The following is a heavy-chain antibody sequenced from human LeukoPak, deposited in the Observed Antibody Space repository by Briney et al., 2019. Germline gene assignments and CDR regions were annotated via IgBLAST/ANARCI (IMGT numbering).Heavy chain of an antibody. J-gene: IGHJ4*02. D-gene: IGHD5-12*01. CDR2: IYTSGST. CDR3: ARGSSGYDFYYFDY. CDR1: GGSISSGSYY. Sequence: PSETLSLTCTVSGGSISSGSYYWSWIRQPAGKGLEWIGRIYTSGSTNYNPSLKSRVTISVDTSKNQFSLKLSSVTAADTAVYYCARGSSGYDFYYFDYWGQGTLVTVSS. V-gene: IGHV4-61*02.